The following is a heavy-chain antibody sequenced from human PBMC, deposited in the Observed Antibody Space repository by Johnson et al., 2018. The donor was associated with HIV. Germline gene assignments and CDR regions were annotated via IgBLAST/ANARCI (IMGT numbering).Heavy chain of an antibody. CDR2: ISWNSATK. Sequence: QLVESGGGLVQPGRSLRLSCAASGFTFDDYAMHWVRQAPGKGLEWVSGISWNSATKDYADSVKGRFTISRDNAKNSLYLQMNSLRAEDTAVYYCARARWYLGGGSCCAFDIWGQGTMVTVSS. J-gene: IGHJ3*02. V-gene: IGHV3-9*01. CDR3: ARARWYLGGGSCCAFDI. CDR1: GFTFDDYA. D-gene: IGHD2-15*01.